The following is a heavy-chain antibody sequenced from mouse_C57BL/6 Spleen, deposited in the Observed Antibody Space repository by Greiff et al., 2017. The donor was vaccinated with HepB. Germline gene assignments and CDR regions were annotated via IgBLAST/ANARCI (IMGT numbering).Heavy chain of an antibody. CDR3: ARGYYVDY. CDR2: IYPGSGNT. Sequence: QVQLQQSGAELVRPGASVKLSCKASGYTFTDYYINWVKQRPGQGLEWIARIYPGSGNTYYNEKFKGKATLTAEKSSSTAYMQLSSLTSEDSAVYFCARGYYVDYWGQGTTLTVSA. J-gene: IGHJ2*01. CDR1: GYTFTDYY. V-gene: IGHV1-76*01.